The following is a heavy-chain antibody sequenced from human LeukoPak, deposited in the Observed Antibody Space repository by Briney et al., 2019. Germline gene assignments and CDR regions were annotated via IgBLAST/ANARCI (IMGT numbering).Heavy chain of an antibody. J-gene: IGHJ4*02. D-gene: IGHD5-24*01. CDR3: ARGRRDGYNFGY. V-gene: IGHV3-21*01. CDR2: ISSSSSYI. Sequence: GGSLRLSCAASGFTFSSYNMNWVRQAPGKGLEWVSSISSSSSYIYYADSVKGRFTISRDNAKNSLYLQMNSLRAEDTAVYYCARGRRDGYNFGYWGQGTLVTVSS. CDR1: GFTFSSYN.